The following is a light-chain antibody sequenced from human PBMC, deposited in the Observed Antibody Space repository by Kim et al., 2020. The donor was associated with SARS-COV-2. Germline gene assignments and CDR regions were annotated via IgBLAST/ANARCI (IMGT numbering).Light chain of an antibody. J-gene: IGLJ2*01. CDR1: SGSIASNY. CDR2: EDD. CDR3: QSYDSGIQI. Sequence: LTQPHSLSDSPGKTVTIPCTRSSGSIASNYVQWYQQRPGSFPTTVIYEDDQRPSGVPDRFSASIDSSSNSASLTISGLKTEDEADYYCQSYDSGIQIFGVGTKVTVL. V-gene: IGLV6-57*01.